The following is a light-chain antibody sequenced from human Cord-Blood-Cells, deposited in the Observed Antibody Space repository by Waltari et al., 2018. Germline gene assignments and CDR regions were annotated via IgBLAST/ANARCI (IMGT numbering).Light chain of an antibody. V-gene: IGLV6-57*01. Sequence: NFMLTQPHSVSESPGKTVTISCTRSSGRIASNYVQWYEQRSGSSPTTVIYEYNQRPSRAPGRFSGAIDSSATATSPTFSGMKTEDESTYSSQSYDCNNRGVVFCGETKLSVL. CDR1: SGRIASNY. J-gene: IGLJ2*01. CDR2: EYN. CDR3: QSYDCNNRGVV.